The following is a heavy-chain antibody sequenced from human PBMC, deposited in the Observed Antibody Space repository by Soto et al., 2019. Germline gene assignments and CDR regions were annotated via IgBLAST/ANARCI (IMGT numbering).Heavy chain of an antibody. CDR1: GGSISRDGNY. CDR3: ARARMVRGIIYYYGMDV. J-gene: IGHJ6*02. CDR2: IYYSGST. Sequence: QVQLQESGPGLVKSSQTLSLTCTVSGGSISRDGNYWSWIRQHPGKGLEWIGYIYYSGSTYYNPSLKSRVTISVDTSKNQFSLKLNSVTAADTAVYYCARARMVRGIIYYYGMDVWGQGTTVTVSS. V-gene: IGHV4-31*03. D-gene: IGHD3-10*01.